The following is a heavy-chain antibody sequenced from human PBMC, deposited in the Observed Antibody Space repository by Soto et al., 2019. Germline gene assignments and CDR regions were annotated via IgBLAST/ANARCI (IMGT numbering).Heavy chain of an antibody. CDR1: GGSFSGYY. D-gene: IGHD3-3*01. J-gene: IGHJ6*02. CDR2: INHSGST. Sequence: SETLSLTCAVYGGSFSGYYWSWIRQPPGKGLEWIGEINHSGSTNYNPSLKSRVTISVDTSKNQFSLKLSSVTAADTAVYYCERGGITIFGVANYYYYGMDVWGQGTKVTVSS. CDR3: ERGGITIFGVANYYYYGMDV. V-gene: IGHV4-34*01.